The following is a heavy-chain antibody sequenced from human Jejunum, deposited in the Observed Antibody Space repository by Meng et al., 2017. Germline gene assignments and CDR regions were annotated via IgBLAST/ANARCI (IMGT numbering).Heavy chain of an antibody. Sequence: GESLKISCAASGFTFSNYAMHWVRQAPGKGLEWVAHISFDGSIQYFADSVKGRFTISRDNSYNTLYLQMNSLTAEDTAVYYCARNSGTYYRTGGGDAFDIWGQGPMVPVSS. CDR1: GFTFSNYA. CDR2: ISFDGSIQ. J-gene: IGHJ3*02. D-gene: IGHD1-26*01. CDR3: ARNSGTYYRTGGGDAFDI. V-gene: IGHV3-30*01.